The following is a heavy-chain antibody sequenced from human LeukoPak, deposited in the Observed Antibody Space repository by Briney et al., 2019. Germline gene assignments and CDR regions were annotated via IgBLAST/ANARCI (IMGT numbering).Heavy chain of an antibody. V-gene: IGHV1-18*01. D-gene: IGHD2-2*01. CDR1: GYTFTSSG. CDR2: ISAYNGNT. J-gene: IGHJ4*02. CDR3: ARDNVVVVPAVALHY. Sequence: ASVKVSCKASGYTFTSSGISWVRQAPGQGLEWMGWISAYNGNTNYAQKFQGRVTMTTDTSTSTAYMELRSLRSDDTAVYYCARDNVVVVPAVALHYWGQGTLVTVSS.